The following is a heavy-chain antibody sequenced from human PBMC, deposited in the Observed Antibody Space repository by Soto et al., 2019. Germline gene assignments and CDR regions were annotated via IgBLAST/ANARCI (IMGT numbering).Heavy chain of an antibody. CDR3: AKMERTQLWLLVQN. D-gene: IGHD5-18*01. CDR2: ITYGGSI. J-gene: IGHJ1*01. CDR1: SASITNDDFF. Sequence: TLSLTCTVSSASITNDDFFWCWARQHPDKGLECLAYITYGGSIYYNPSLRSRLSVSIDKSKSQFSLNVRSVTAADTAVYFCAKMERTQLWLLVQNWGQG. V-gene: IGHV4-31*03.